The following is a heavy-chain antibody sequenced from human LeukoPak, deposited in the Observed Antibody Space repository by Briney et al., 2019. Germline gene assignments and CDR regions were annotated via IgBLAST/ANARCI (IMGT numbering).Heavy chain of an antibody. CDR1: GFSLSGYW. CDR3: ARGGYSFDY. J-gene: IGHJ4*02. Sequence: PAGTLRLSRAASGFSLSGYWMSWVRQAPGKGLEWVARLHADGSEKYYVDSVKGRFTISRDNAKNSLYLQMNSLRVEDTAVYYCARGGYSFDYLGQGTLVTVSS. CDR2: LHADGSEK. D-gene: IGHD5-12*01. V-gene: IGHV3-7*01.